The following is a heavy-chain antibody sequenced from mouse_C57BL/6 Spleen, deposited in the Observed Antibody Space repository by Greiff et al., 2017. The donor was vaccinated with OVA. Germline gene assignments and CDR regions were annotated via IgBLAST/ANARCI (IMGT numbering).Heavy chain of an antibody. Sequence: VQLQQSGAELMKPGASVKLSCKATGYTFTGYWIEWVKQRPGHGLEWIGEILPGSGSTTYNEKFKGKATFTADTSSNTAYMQLSSLTTEDSAIYYCASENRITTVVEGGYFDVWGTGTTVTVSS. D-gene: IGHD1-1*01. CDR2: ILPGSGST. CDR1: GYTFTGYW. V-gene: IGHV1-9*01. J-gene: IGHJ1*03. CDR3: ASENRITTVVEGGYFDV.